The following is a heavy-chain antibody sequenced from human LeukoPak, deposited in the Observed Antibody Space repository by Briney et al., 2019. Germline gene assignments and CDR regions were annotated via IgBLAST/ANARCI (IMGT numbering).Heavy chain of an antibody. V-gene: IGHV3-53*01. Sequence: GGSLRLSCAASGFTVSSNYMSWVRQAPGKGLEWVSVIYSGGSTYYADSVKGRFTISRDNSKNTLYLQMNSLRAEDTAVYYCARGWGGQQLSPYFDYWGQGTLVTVSS. J-gene: IGHJ4*02. CDR3: ARGWGGQQLSPYFDY. CDR1: GFTVSSNY. D-gene: IGHD6-13*01. CDR2: IYSGGST.